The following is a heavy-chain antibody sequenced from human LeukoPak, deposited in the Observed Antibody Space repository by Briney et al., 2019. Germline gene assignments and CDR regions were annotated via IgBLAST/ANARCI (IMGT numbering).Heavy chain of an antibody. CDR3: ARGVRDNYWDY. CDR2: MNPNSGKT. J-gene: IGHJ4*02. V-gene: IGHV1-8*01. Sequence: ASVKVSCKASGYTFTSYDINWVRQATGQGGEWMGWMNPNSGKTGNAQKFQGRVTMTRNTSIRTDYMELSSLRSEDTAVYYCARGVRDNYWDYWGQGTLVTVSS. D-gene: IGHD5-24*01. CDR1: GYTFTSYD.